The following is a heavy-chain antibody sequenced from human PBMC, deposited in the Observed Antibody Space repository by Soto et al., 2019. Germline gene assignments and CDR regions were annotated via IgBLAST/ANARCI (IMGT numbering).Heavy chain of an antibody. CDR1: GYTFTSYA. D-gene: IGHD6-19*01. V-gene: IGHV1-3*01. CDR3: ASLPQWLVGYY. CDR2: INAGNGNT. J-gene: IGHJ4*02. Sequence: ASVKVSCTASGYTFTSYAMHWVRQAPGQRLEWMGWINAGNGNTKYSQKFQGRVTITRDTSAGTAYMELSSVTAADTAVYYCASLPQWLVGYYWGQGTLVTVSS.